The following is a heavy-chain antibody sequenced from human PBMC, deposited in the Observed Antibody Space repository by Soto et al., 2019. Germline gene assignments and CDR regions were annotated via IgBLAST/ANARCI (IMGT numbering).Heavy chain of an antibody. CDR3: ARTSTFAY. CDR2: ISSSSSTI. J-gene: IGHJ4*02. V-gene: IGHV3-48*01. CDR1: GFTFSSYS. D-gene: IGHD4-4*01. Sequence: GGSLRLSCAASGFTFSSYSMNWVRQAPGKGLECVSYISSSSSTIYYADSVKGRFTISRDNAKNSMYLQMNSLRAEDTAVYYCARTSTFAYWGQGTLVTVPS.